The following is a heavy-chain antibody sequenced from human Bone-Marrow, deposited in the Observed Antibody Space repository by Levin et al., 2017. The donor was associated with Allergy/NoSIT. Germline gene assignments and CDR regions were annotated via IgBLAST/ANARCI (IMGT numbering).Heavy chain of an antibody. CDR1: GFTFSSHW. V-gene: IGHV3-74*01. Sequence: AGGSLRLSCAASGFTFSSHWMHWVRQIPGKGLVWVARINSDGSSTSYADSVRGRCTISGDNARNTLYLQMNSRRVEDTAVYYCARDLMHYDMLTGYIEYYFDYWGQGTLVTVSS. J-gene: IGHJ4*02. CDR3: ARDLMHYDMLTGYIEYYFDY. CDR2: INSDGSST. D-gene: IGHD3-9*01.